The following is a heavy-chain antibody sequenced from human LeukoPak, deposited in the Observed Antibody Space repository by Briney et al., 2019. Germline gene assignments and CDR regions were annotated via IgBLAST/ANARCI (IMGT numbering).Heavy chain of an antibody. V-gene: IGHV3-30-3*01. CDR2: ISYDGSNK. CDR3: ARDPSIWFGESYYFDY. Sequence: GRSPRLSCAASGFTFSSYAMHWVRQAPGKGLEWVAVISYDGSNKYYADSVKGRFTISRDNSKNTLYLQMNSLRAEDTAVYYCARDPSIWFGESYYFDYWGQGTLVTVSS. D-gene: IGHD3-10*01. J-gene: IGHJ4*02. CDR1: GFTFSSYA.